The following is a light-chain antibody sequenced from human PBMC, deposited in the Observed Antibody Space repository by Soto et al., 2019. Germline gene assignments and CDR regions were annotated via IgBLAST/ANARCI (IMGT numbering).Light chain of an antibody. Sequence: QSVLTQAPSVSGAPGQRITISCTGSSLNIGAGYDVHWYQQLPGTAPKLLIYGNSNRPSGVPDRFSGSKSGTSASLAITGLQAEDEADYYCQSYDSSLSGSYVFGTGTKVTVL. CDR3: QSYDSSLSGSYV. CDR2: GNS. J-gene: IGLJ1*01. V-gene: IGLV1-40*01. CDR1: SLNIGAGYD.